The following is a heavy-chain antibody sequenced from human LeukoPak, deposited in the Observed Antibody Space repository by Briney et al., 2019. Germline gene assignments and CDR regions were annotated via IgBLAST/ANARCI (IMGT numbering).Heavy chain of an antibody. CDR1: GFTFRSYC. D-gene: IGHD6-13*01. Sequence: GGSPRLSCAASGFTFRSYCMSWVRQAPGKGLEWVAVIWYDGINKFHADSVRGRFTISRDNSKNTVYLQMNSLRAEDTAVYYCTRERKSGIAAFDYWGQGTLVTVSS. CDR2: IWYDGINK. J-gene: IGHJ4*02. CDR3: TRERKSGIAAFDY. V-gene: IGHV3-33*08.